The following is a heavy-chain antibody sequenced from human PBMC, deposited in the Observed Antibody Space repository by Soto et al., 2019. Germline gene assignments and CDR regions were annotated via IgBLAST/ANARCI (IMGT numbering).Heavy chain of an antibody. V-gene: IGHV3-74*01. Sequence: EVQLVESGGGLVQPGGSLRLSCVASGFTFSAYWMHWVRQAPGKGLVWVSRIKFDGSITSHADSVKGRFTISRDNARNTVHLQMYSLRAEDTGIYYCARGLRNYYGVDVWGQGTTVTVSS. J-gene: IGHJ6*02. CDR3: ARGLRNYYGVDV. CDR1: GFTFSAYW. D-gene: IGHD4-17*01. CDR2: IKFDGSIT.